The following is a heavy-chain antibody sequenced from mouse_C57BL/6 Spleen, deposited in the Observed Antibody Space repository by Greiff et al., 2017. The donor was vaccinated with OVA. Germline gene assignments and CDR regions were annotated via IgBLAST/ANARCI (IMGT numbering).Heavy chain of an antibody. V-gene: IGHV5-12*01. CDR2: ISNGGGST. CDR3: ARHRDRQLRLPFAY. CDR1: GFTFSDYY. D-gene: IGHD3-2*02. Sequence: EVKVVESGGGLVQPGGSLKLSCAASGFTFSDYYMYWVRQTPEKRLEWVAYISNGGGSTYYPDTVKGRFTISRDNAKNTLYLQMSRLKSEDTAMYYCARHRDRQLRLPFAYWGQGTLVTVSA. J-gene: IGHJ3*01.